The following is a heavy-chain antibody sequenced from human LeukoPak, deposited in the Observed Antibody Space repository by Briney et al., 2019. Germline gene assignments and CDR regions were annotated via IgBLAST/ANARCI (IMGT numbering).Heavy chain of an antibody. CDR3: ARRPGVAAAGPKDYYYYYYMDV. V-gene: IGHV4-39*01. CDR2: IYYSGRT. J-gene: IGHJ6*03. CDR1: AGSISSSNYY. D-gene: IGHD6-13*01. Sequence: SETLSLTCTVSAGSISSSNYYWGWIRQPPGKGLEWIGSIYYSGRTYYNPSLKSRVTISVDTSKKQFSLKLSSVTAADTAVYYCARRPGVAAAGPKDYYYYYYMDVWGKGTTVTISS.